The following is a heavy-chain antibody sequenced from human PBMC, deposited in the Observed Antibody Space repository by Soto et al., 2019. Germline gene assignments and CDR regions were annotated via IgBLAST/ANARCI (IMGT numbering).Heavy chain of an antibody. D-gene: IGHD3-10*01. CDR2: IKQDGSEK. J-gene: IGHJ4*02. CDR3: ARDGDRVRYYNGFDY. Sequence: PGGSLRLSCAASGFTFSSYWMSWVRQAPGKGLEWVANIKQDGSEKYYVDSVKGRFTISRDNAKNSLYLQMNSLRAEDTAVYYCARDGDRVRYYNGFDYWGQGTLVTVSS. V-gene: IGHV3-7*03. CDR1: GFTFSSYW.